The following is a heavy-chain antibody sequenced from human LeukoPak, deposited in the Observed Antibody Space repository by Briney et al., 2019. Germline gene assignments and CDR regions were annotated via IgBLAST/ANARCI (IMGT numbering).Heavy chain of an antibody. V-gene: IGHV1-24*01. D-gene: IGHD3-16*01. Sequence: ASVKVSCKVSGYTLTELSMHWVRQAPGKGIEWMGGFDPEDGETIYAQKFQGRVTMTEDTSTDTAYMELSSLRSEDTAVYYCATGIMITFGGVTDYWGQGTLVTVSS. CDR3: ATGIMITFGGVTDY. CDR1: GYTLTELS. J-gene: IGHJ4*02. CDR2: FDPEDGET.